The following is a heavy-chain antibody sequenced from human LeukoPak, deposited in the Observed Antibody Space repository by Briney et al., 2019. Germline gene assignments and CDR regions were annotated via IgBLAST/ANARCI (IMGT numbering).Heavy chain of an antibody. CDR3: ARDHIAVAGHLFDY. CDR1: GYTLTELS. Sequence: ASVKVSCKVSGYTLTELSMHWVRQAPGKGLEWMGGFDPEDGETIYAQKFQGRVTMTEDTSTSTVYMELSSLRSEDTAVYYCARDHIAVAGHLFDYWGQGTLVTVSS. J-gene: IGHJ4*02. V-gene: IGHV1-24*01. CDR2: FDPEDGET. D-gene: IGHD6-19*01.